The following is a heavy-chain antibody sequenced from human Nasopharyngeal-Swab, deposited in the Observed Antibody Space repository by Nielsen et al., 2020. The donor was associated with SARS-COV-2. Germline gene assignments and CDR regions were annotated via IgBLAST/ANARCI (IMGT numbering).Heavy chain of an antibody. J-gene: IGHJ4*02. CDR2: IDPSDSYT. CDR1: GYSFTSYW. D-gene: IGHD3-10*01. Sequence: GESLKISCKGSGYSFTSYWISWVRQMPGKGLEWMGRIDPSDSYTNYSPSFQGHVTISADKSISAAYLQWSSLKASDTAMYYCARINALGEETGRVDYWGQGTLVTVSS. CDR3: ARINALGEETGRVDY. V-gene: IGHV5-10-1*01.